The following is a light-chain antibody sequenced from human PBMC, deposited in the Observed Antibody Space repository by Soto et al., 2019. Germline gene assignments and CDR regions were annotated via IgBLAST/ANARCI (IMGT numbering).Light chain of an antibody. CDR2: DAS. CDR3: LQDYNYPYT. J-gene: IGKJ2*01. CDR1: QGIKTD. Sequence: AILLTQSPSSLSASVGDRVTITCRASQGIKTDLGWYQQKAGKPPKILIYDASSLQSEVPSRFSGSGSGTDFTLTISSLQPEDFATYYCLQDYNYPYTFGQGTKLEIK. V-gene: IGKV1-6*01.